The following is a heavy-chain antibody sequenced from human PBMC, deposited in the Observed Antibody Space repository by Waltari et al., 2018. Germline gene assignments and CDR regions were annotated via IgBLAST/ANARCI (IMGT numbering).Heavy chain of an antibody. Sequence: QVQLQQWGAGLLKPSETLSLTCAVYGGSFSGYYWSWIRQPPGKGLEWIGEINHSGSTNYNPSLKSRVTISVDTSKNQFSLKLSSVTAADTAVYYCARFVVMVYARWNWFDPWGQGTLVTVSS. CDR1: GGSFSGYY. J-gene: IGHJ5*02. CDR2: INHSGST. D-gene: IGHD2-8*01. CDR3: ARFVVMVYARWNWFDP. V-gene: IGHV4-34*01.